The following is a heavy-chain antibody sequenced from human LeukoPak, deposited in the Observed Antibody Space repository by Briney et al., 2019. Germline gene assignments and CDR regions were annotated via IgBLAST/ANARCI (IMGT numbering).Heavy chain of an antibody. CDR3: AKDWYNSLNYFDY. V-gene: IGHV3-23*01. CDR2: ISATASNT. J-gene: IGHJ4*02. D-gene: IGHD1-1*01. Sequence: GGSLRLSCAASGFTFSSYAMSWVRQTPGKGLEWVSAISATASNTYYADSVKGRFTISRDNSKSTLYLQMNSLRVDDTAVYYCAKDWYNSLNYFDYWGQGSLVTVSS. CDR1: GFTFSSYA.